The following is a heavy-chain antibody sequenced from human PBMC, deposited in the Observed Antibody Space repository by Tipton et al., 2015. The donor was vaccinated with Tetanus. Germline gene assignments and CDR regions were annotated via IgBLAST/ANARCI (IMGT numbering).Heavy chain of an antibody. CDR2: ISGYNGNT. J-gene: IGHJ4*02. CDR3: ARGMAEASNCGGDCYSDY. V-gene: IGHV1-18*01. CDR1: GYTFTRYG. D-gene: IGHD2-21*02. Sequence: QSGPEVKKPGASVKVSCKASGYTFTRYGLTWVRQAPGQGPEWMGWISGYNGNTNYAPKFQGRVTMTTDTTTNTAYMELRSLRSDDTAVYYCARGMAEASNCGGDCYSDYWGQGTLVTVSS.